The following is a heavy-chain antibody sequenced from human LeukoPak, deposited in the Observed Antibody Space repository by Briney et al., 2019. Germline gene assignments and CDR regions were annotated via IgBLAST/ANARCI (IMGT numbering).Heavy chain of an antibody. CDR2: INPNSGGT. Sequence: ASVKVSCKASGYTFTGYYMHWVRQAPGQGLEWMGWINPNSGGTNYAQKFQGRVTMTGDTSISTAYMELSRLRSDDTAVYYCARKRAAGINWFDPWGQGTLVTVSS. V-gene: IGHV1-2*02. CDR1: GYTFTGYY. D-gene: IGHD6-13*01. CDR3: ARKRAAGINWFDP. J-gene: IGHJ5*02.